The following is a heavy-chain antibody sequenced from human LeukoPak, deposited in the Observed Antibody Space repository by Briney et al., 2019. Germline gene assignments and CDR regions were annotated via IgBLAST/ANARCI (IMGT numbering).Heavy chain of an antibody. CDR1: GGSISSSSYY. Sequence: SETLSLTCTVSGGSISSSSYYWGWIRQPPGKGLEWIGYVYYSGSTNYNPSLKSRVTISVDTSKDQFSLKLSSVTAADTAVYYCARRYSSSWSDAFDIWGQGTMVTVSS. CDR3: ARRYSSSWSDAFDI. V-gene: IGHV4-61*05. J-gene: IGHJ3*02. D-gene: IGHD6-13*01. CDR2: VYYSGST.